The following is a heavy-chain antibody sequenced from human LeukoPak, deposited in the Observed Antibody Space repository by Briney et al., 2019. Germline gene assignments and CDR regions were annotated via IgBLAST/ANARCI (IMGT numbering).Heavy chain of an antibody. V-gene: IGHV3-30-3*01. CDR1: GFTFSSYA. Sequence: PGGSLRLSCAASGFTFSSYAMHWVRQAPGKGLEWVAVISYDGSNKYYADSVKGRFTISRDNSKNTLYLQMNSLRAEDTAVYYCAREHIVVVTAIPGYWGQGTLVTVSS. D-gene: IGHD2-21*02. CDR2: ISYDGSNK. J-gene: IGHJ4*02. CDR3: AREHIVVVTAIPGY.